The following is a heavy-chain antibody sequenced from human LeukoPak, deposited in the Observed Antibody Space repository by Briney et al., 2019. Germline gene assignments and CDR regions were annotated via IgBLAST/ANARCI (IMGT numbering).Heavy chain of an antibody. V-gene: IGHV4-59*12. CDR2: IYYSGST. D-gene: IGHD3-22*01. CDR1: GGSISSYY. Sequence: PSETLSLTCTVSGGSISSYYWSWIRQPPGKGLEWIGYIYYSGSTNYNPSLKSRVTISVDTSKNQFSLKLRSVTAADPAVYYSARQRRMIWKLRGAFDIWGQGTMVTVSS. J-gene: IGHJ3*02. CDR3: ARQRRMIWKLRGAFDI.